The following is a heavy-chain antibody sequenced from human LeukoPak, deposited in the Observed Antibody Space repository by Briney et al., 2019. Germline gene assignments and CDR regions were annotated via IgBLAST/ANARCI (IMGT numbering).Heavy chain of an antibody. CDR2: ISTGSSYI. CDR3: ARSFYDSSGYPNFDY. V-gene: IGHV3-21*01. CDR1: GYSFSTYS. D-gene: IGHD3-22*01. Sequence: PGGSLRLSCAASGYSFSTYSMNWVRQAPGKGLEWVSFISTGSSYIYYGDSVKGRFTISRDNAKKSLYLQMNSLRAEDTAVYFCARSFYDSSGYPNFDYWGQGTLVTVSS. J-gene: IGHJ4*02.